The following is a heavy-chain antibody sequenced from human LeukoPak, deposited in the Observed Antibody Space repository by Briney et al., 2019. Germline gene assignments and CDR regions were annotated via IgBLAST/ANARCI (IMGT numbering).Heavy chain of an antibody. CDR3: ARMRKVVSSSPDY. V-gene: IGHV5-51*01. CDR1: GYSFTSYW. CDR2: IYHVKYDT. D-gene: IGHD2-2*01. J-gene: IGHJ4*02. Sequence: GESLKISCKGSGYSFTSYWIGCVRQMPGKGLEWMGLIYHVKYDTRSSPSSRGEVTISADKTISAGYLQWSSLKALKTAMYYSARMRKVVSSSPDYWGQGTLVTVSS.